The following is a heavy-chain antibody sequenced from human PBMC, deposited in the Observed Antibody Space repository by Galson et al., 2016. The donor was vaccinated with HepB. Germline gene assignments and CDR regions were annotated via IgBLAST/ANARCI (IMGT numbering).Heavy chain of an antibody. V-gene: IGHV3-74*01. CDR3: ARASLHMVRGVSQWYFDL. CDR1: GFTFSSYW. Sequence: SLRLSCAASGFTFSSYWMHWVRQAPGKGLVWVSRINSDDSSTSYADSVKGRFTISRGNAKNTLYLQMNSLRAEDTAVYYCARASLHMVRGVSQWYFDLWGRGTLVTVSS. J-gene: IGHJ2*01. D-gene: IGHD3-10*01. CDR2: INSDDSST.